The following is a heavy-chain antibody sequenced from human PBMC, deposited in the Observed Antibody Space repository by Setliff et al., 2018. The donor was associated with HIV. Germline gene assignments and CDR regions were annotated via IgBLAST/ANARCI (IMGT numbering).Heavy chain of an antibody. D-gene: IGHD3-10*01. CDR2: ISNSSRYY. V-gene: IGHV3-21*01. CDR1: GFLFNRYS. CDR3: AREVLRGGDDAFGL. Sequence: GGSLRLSCSASGFLFNRYSLNWVRQAPGRGPEWVASISNSSRYYWVKARYGDSVRGRFTISGDYAKNSVYLQMNSLRVEGSAVYYCAREVLRGGDDAFGLWGRGTVVTVSS. J-gene: IGHJ3*01.